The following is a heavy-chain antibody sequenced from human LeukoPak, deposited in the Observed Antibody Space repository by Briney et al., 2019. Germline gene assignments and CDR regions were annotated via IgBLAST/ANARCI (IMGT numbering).Heavy chain of an antibody. J-gene: IGHJ4*02. Sequence: ASVKVSCKASGYDFNRFAINWVRQAPGQGPECMGWISGFNDNTAYAQKLQDRVTMTTDKSTSTAYMELRNLRSDDTAMYYCARCSAATCFPLDFDFWGQGTLVTVSS. V-gene: IGHV1-18*01. CDR1: GYDFNRFA. CDR2: ISGFNDNT. CDR3: ARCSAATCFPLDFDF. D-gene: IGHD2-15*01.